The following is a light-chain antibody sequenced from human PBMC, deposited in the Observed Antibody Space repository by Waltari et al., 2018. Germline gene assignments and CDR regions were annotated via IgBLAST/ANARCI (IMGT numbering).Light chain of an antibody. CDR2: GAS. J-gene: IGKJ1*01. CDR1: QGISTY. V-gene: IGKV1-8*01. CDR3: QQYYDYPRT. Sequence: AIRITQSPSSVSASAGDRVTITSRASQGISTYLAWYQQNPGKAPNLLIYGASTLQSGVPSRFSGSGSGTDFTLTINCLQSEDFATYYCQQYYDYPRTFGQGTKVEI.